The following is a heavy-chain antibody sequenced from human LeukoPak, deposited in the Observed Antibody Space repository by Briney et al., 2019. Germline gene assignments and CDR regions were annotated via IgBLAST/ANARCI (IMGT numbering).Heavy chain of an antibody. CDR2: IDYSGTT. J-gene: IGHJ4*02. V-gene: IGHV4-59*08. D-gene: IGHD3-10*01. Sequence: SETLSLACTVSGGSIRNYFWSWIRQPPGKGLEWIAYIDYSGTTNYNPSLKSRVTISVDTSKNQFSLKLSSVTAADTAVYYCARVGVRGVMGNGDFDYRGQGTLVTVSS. CDR1: GGSIRNYF. CDR3: ARVGVRGVMGNGDFDY.